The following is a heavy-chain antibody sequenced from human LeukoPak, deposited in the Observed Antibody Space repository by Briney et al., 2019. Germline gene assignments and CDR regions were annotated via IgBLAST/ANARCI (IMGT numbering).Heavy chain of an antibody. J-gene: IGHJ4*02. CDR2: ISYDGSNK. V-gene: IGHV3-30-3*01. CDR3: ASAITMIIPDY. CDR1: GFTFSSYA. Sequence: GGSLRLSCAASGFTFSSYAMHWVRQAPGKGLEWVAVISYDGSNKYYADSVKGQFTISRDNSKNTLYLQMNSLRAEDTAVYYCASAITMIIPDYWGQGTLVTVSS. D-gene: IGHD3-22*01.